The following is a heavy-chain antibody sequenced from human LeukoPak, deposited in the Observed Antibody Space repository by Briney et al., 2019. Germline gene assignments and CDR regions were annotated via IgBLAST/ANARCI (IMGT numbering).Heavy chain of an antibody. CDR1: GYTFTSYY. D-gene: IGHD3-22*01. V-gene: IGHV1-46*01. CDR3: ARGRDYYDSSGYYLVWDLDY. Sequence: ASVKVSCKASGYTFTSYYMHWVRQAPGQGLEWMGIINPSGGSTNYAQKFQGRVTMTRDMSTSTVYMELSSLRSEDTAVYYCARGRDYYDSSGYYLVWDLDYWGQGTLVTVSS. J-gene: IGHJ4*02. CDR2: INPSGGST.